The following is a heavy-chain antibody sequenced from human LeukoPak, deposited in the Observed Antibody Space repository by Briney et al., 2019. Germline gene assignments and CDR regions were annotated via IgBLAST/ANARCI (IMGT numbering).Heavy chain of an antibody. CDR3: ARDRGYCSGGSCYGALDI. V-gene: IGHV3-74*01. J-gene: IGHJ3*02. CDR2: INSDGSST. CDR1: GFTFSSYW. Sequence: GGSLRLSCAASGFTFSSYWMHWVRQAPGKGLVWVSRINSDGSSTSYADSVKGRFTISRDNAKNTLYLQMNSLRAEDTAVYYCARDRGYCSGGSCYGALDIWGQGTMVTVSS. D-gene: IGHD2-15*01.